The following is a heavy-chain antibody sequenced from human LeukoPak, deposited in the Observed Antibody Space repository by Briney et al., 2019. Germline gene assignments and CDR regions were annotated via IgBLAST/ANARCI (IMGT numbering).Heavy chain of an antibody. CDR2: IIPIFGTA. CDR3: ARDLGYYDSSGYLNYFDY. CDR1: GGTFSSYA. J-gene: IGHJ4*02. D-gene: IGHD3-22*01. V-gene: IGHV1-69*13. Sequence: SVKVSCKASGGTFSSYAISWVRQAPGQGLEWMGGIIPIFGTANYAQKFQGRVTITADESTSTAYMELSSLRSEDTAVYYCARDLGYYDSSGYLNYFDYWGQGTLVTVSS.